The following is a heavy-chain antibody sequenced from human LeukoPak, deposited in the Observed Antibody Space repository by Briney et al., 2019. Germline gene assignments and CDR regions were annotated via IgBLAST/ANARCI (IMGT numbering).Heavy chain of an antibody. V-gene: IGHV4-34*01. J-gene: IGHJ4*02. CDR2: INHSGST. Sequence: SETLSLTCAVYGGSFSGYYWSWIRQPPGKGLEWIGEINHSGSTNYNPSLKSRVTISVDTSKNQFSLKLSSVTAADTAVYYCARQSSPFWSGCYRGRRVFDYWGQGTLVTVSS. CDR3: ARQSSPFWSGCYRGRRVFDY. D-gene: IGHD3-3*01. CDR1: GGSFSGYY.